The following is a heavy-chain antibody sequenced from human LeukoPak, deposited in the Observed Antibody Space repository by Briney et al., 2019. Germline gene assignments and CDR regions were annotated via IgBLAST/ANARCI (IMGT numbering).Heavy chain of an antibody. CDR2: INHSGST. Sequence: SETLSLTCAVYGGSFSGYYWSWIRQPPGKGLEWIGEINHSGSTNYNPSLKSRVTISVDTSKNQFSLKLSSVTAADTAVYYCARHLLVGHSRTYAFDIWGQGTMVTVSS. D-gene: IGHD2-15*01. J-gene: IGHJ3*02. V-gene: IGHV4-34*01. CDR1: GGSFSGYY. CDR3: ARHLLVGHSRTYAFDI.